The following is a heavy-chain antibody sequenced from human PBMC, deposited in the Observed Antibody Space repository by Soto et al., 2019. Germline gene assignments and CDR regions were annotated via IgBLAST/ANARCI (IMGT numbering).Heavy chain of an antibody. D-gene: IGHD3-10*01. CDR3: ARDKESGAYYGYPHGLENFYGMDV. CDR2: PYYSSKWYN. J-gene: IGHJ6*02. Sequence: SQTPALTFPISRDSVSSNSVAWNWTRQSPSRALEWLGSPYYSSKWYNDYSLSVKSRITISPDTSKNQFSLQLNYVTPDGTDVYYCARDKESGAYYGYPHGLENFYGMDVWGQGTTVTVSS. V-gene: IGHV6-1*01. CDR1: RDSVSSNSVA.